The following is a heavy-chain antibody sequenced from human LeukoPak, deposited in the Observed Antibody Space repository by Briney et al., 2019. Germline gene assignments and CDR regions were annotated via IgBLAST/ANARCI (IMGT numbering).Heavy chain of an antibody. CDR3: ARGYCSGGSCYSASYYFDY. Sequence: GASVKVSCKASGGTFSSYAISWVRQAPGQGLEWMGGIIPIFGTANYAQKFQGRVTITTVESTSTAYMELSSLRSEDTAVYYCARGYCSGGSCYSASYYFDYWGQGTLVTVSS. CDR1: GGTFSSYA. V-gene: IGHV1-69*05. CDR2: IIPIFGTA. D-gene: IGHD2-15*01. J-gene: IGHJ4*02.